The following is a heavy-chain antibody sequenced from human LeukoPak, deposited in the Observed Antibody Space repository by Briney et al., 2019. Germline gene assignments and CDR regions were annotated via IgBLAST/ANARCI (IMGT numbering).Heavy chain of an antibody. V-gene: IGHV1-2*02. D-gene: IGHD6-19*01. CDR2: INPNSGGT. Sequence: GASVKVSCKASGYTFTSYAISWVRQAPGQGLERMGWINPNSGGTNYAQKFQGRVTMTRDTSISTAYMELSRLRSDDTAVYYCARDFTPGYSSGLFQHWGQGTLVTVSS. CDR1: GYTFTSYA. CDR3: ARDFTPGYSSGLFQH. J-gene: IGHJ1*01.